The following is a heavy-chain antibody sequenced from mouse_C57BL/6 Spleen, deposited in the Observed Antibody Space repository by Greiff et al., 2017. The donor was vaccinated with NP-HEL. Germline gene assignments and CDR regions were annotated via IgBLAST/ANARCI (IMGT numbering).Heavy chain of an antibody. CDR1: GYTFTDYN. Sequence: EVQLQQSGPELVKPGASVKMSCKASGYTFTDYNMHWVKQSHGKSLEWIGYINPNNGGTSYNQKFKGKATLTVNKSSRTAYMELRSLTSEDSAVYYCARDYGSSYRFAYWGQGTLVTVSA. D-gene: IGHD1-1*01. CDR3: ARDYGSSYRFAY. J-gene: IGHJ3*01. CDR2: INPNNGGT. V-gene: IGHV1-22*01.